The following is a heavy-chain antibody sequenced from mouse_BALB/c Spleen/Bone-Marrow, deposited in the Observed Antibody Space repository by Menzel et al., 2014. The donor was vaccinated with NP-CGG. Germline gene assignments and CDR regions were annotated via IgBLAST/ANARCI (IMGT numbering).Heavy chain of an antibody. CDR1: GYSFTSYW. CDR3: ARVGLRLPYYFDY. V-gene: IGHV1S126*01. J-gene: IGHJ2*01. CDR2: IDPSDSET. D-gene: IGHD1-2*01. Sequence: QVQLQQSGPQVVRPGASVKISCKASGYSFTSYWMHWVKQRPGQGLEWIGMIDPSDSETRLNQKFKDKATLTVDESSSTAYMQLSSPTSEDSAVYYCARVGLRLPYYFDYRGQGTTLTVSS.